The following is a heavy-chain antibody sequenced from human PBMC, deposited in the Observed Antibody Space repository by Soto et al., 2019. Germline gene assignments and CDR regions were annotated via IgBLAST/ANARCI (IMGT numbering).Heavy chain of an antibody. CDR3: VRAAHYGDYVFEY. J-gene: IGHJ4*02. V-gene: IGHV4-59*01. D-gene: IGHD4-17*01. CDR1: GGFISGYY. Sequence: SETLSLTCTVSGGFISGYYWSWIRQTPGKGLEWIGYIYHTGSTKNNPSLKSRVTISVDMSRNQFSLKLNSMTAADTAVYYCVRAAHYGDYVFEYWGQGTLVTVS. CDR2: IYHTGST.